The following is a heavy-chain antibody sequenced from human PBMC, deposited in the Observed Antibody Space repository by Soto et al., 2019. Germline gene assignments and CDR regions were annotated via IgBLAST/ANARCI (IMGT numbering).Heavy chain of an antibody. CDR3: ARDHHASNYYYGMDV. Sequence: PGGSLRLSCAASGFTFSSYSMNWVRQAPGKGLEWVSSISSSSSYIYYADSVKGRFTISRDNAKNSLYLQMNSLRAEDTAMYYCARDHHASNYYYGMDVWGQGTTVTVSS. J-gene: IGHJ6*02. V-gene: IGHV3-21*01. CDR2: ISSSSSYI. CDR1: GFTFSSYS.